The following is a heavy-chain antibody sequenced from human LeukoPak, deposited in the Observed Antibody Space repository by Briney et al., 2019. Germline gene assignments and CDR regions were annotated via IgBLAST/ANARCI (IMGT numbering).Heavy chain of an antibody. CDR1: GFTFSTFA. CDR2: MVGSGTT. CDR3: ARDPAHGYSSGWFVWFDY. V-gene: IGHV3-69-1*02. J-gene: IGHJ4*02. D-gene: IGHD6-19*01. Sequence: PGGSLRLSCAASGFTFSTFAMTWVRQAPGKGLEWVSGMVGSGTTYYADSVKGRFTISRDNAKNSLYLQMNSLRAEDTAVYYCARDPAHGYSSGWFVWFDYWGQGTLVTVSS.